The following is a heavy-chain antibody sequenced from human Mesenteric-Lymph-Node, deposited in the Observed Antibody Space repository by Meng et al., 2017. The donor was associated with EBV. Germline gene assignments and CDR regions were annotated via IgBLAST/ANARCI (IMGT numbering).Heavy chain of an antibody. CDR2: VYWDDDK. J-gene: IGHJ4*02. V-gene: IGHV2-5*02. Sequence: QTTLKESGPTLVKPQQTLPLTCTFSGFSLSTRGVLVGWIRQPPGQALEWLALVYWDDDKRYSPSLKSRLSITKNTSKNQVVLTMADMDPVDTGTYYCAGWSARLEYWGPGTLVTVSS. D-gene: IGHD3-3*01. CDR1: GFSLSTRGVL. CDR3: AGWSARLEY.